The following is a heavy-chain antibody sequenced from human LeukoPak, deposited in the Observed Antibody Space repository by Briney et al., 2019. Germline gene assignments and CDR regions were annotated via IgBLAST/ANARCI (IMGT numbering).Heavy chain of an antibody. J-gene: IGHJ3*02. CDR2: ISAYNGNT. CDR1: GYTFTSYG. Sequence: ASVKVSCKASGYTFTSYGISWVRQAPGQGLEWMGWISAYNGNTNYAQKPQGRVTMTTDTSTSTAYMELRSLRSDDTAVYYCARVPYYDFWSASNDAFDIWGQGTMVTVSS. D-gene: IGHD3-3*01. CDR3: ARVPYYDFWSASNDAFDI. V-gene: IGHV1-18*01.